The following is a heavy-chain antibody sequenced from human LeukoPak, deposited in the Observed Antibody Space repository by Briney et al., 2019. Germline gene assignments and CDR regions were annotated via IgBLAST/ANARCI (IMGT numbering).Heavy chain of an antibody. Sequence: ASVKVSCKASGYTFSHLYIHWVRQAPGQGLEWMGRVNPNSGGTDYAQNFQGRIITTRDSSITTAYVELSRLRSDDTAMYYCATEGYNRNSDSGWTAFYFWGQGTMVTVSS. CDR2: VNPNSGGT. V-gene: IGHV1-2*06. J-gene: IGHJ3*01. D-gene: IGHD5-24*01. CDR1: GYTFSHLY. CDR3: ATEGYNRNSDSGWTAFYF.